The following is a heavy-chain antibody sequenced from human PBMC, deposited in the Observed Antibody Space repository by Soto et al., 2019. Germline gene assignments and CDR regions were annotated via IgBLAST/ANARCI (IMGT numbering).Heavy chain of an antibody. V-gene: IGHV4-30-4*01. CDR1: GGSISSDVHY. J-gene: IGHJ4*02. Sequence: QVQLQESGPGLVKPSQTLSLTCTVSGGSISSDVHYWSWFRQPPGKGLEWIGYIYSSGSTYYNPSLKSQVSISVDTSKNQFSLKFSSVTAADTAVYYCARGPPVTTDYWGQGALVTVSS. CDR3: ARGPPVTTDY. D-gene: IGHD4-17*01. CDR2: IYSSGST.